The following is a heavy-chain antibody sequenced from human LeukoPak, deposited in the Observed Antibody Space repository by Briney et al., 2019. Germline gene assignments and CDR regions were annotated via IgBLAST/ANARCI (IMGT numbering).Heavy chain of an antibody. CDR1: GFTFSSYW. J-gene: IGHJ4*02. V-gene: IGHV3-7*01. D-gene: IGHD2-15*01. CDR2: IKQDGSEK. CDR3: ARDGYCSGGSCYSGY. Sequence: GGSLRLSCAASGFTFSSYWMSWVRQAPGKGLEWVANIKQDGSEKFYVDSVKGRFTISRDNAKNSLYLQMNSLRAEDTAVYCCARDGYCSGGSCYSGYWGQGTLVTVSS.